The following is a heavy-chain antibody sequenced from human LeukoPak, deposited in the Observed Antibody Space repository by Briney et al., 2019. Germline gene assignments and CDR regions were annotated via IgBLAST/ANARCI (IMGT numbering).Heavy chain of an antibody. Sequence: RASVKVSCKASGYTFTSYYMHWVRQAPGQGLEWMGIINPSGGSTSYAQKFQGIVTMTRDTSTSTVYMELSSLRSEDTAVYYCARGSYNRYYDSSGSPPSDAFDIWGQGTMVTVSS. CDR1: GYTFTSYY. CDR2: INPSGGST. CDR3: ARGSYNRYYDSSGSPPSDAFDI. V-gene: IGHV1-46*01. J-gene: IGHJ3*02. D-gene: IGHD3-22*01.